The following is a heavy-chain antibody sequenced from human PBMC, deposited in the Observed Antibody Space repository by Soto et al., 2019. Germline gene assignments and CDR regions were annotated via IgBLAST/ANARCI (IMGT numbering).Heavy chain of an antibody. CDR2: IGTDGAT. J-gene: IGHJ3*02. Sequence: GSLRLSCAASGFTVSSYGIPWARQAPGKGLEWVSGIGTDGATYYPGAVKGRFTISRENAKNSLYLQMNSLRAGDTAVYYCTRVAPDNNNDGFDIWSQGTMVTGSS. V-gene: IGHV3-13*04. CDR3: TRVAPDNNNDGFDI. CDR1: GFTVSSYG. D-gene: IGHD3-9*01.